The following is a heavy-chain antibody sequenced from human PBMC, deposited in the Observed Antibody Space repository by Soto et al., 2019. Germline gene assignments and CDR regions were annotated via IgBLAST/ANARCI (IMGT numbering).Heavy chain of an antibody. V-gene: IGHV1-18*01. CDR3: ARGTKGAGGWYFDL. D-gene: IGHD2-8*01. J-gene: IGHJ2*01. CDR1: GYTLDNHA. Sequence: QIQVVQSEVEVKRPGASVRISCKASGYTLDNHAVTWVRQAPGQGLEWMGWIGALLYNDATNHARKFQGRLTMARDTSPNTVYMDLGSLRSDDTAVYYCARGTKGAGGWYFDLWGRGTLAVVSS. CDR2: IGALLYNDAT.